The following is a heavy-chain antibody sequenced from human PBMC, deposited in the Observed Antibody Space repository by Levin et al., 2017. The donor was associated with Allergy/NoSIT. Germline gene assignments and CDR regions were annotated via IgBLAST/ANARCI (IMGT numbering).Heavy chain of an antibody. CDR1: GYTFTGYY. D-gene: IGHD6-19*01. J-gene: IGHJ4*02. V-gene: IGHV1-2*02. Sequence: GESLKISCKASGYTFTGYYMHWVRQAPGQGLEWMGWINPNSGGTNYAQKFQGRVTMTRDTSISTAYMELSRLRSDDTAVYYCARGPSSGWYFRDYWGQGTLVTVSS. CDR2: INPNSGGT. CDR3: ARGPSSGWYFRDY.